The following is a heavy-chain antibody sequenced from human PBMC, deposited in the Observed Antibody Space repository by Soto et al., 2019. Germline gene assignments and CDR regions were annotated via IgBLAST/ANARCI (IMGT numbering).Heavy chain of an antibody. V-gene: IGHV4-4*07. Sequence: SETLSLTCTVSGGSISSYYWSWIRQPAGKGLEWIGRIYTSGSTNYNPSLKGRVTMSVDTSKNQFSLKLSSVTAADTAVYYCARGEWFGATSYFYYYYGMDVWGQGTTVT. D-gene: IGHD3-10*01. CDR3: ARGEWFGATSYFYYYYGMDV. CDR1: GGSISSYY. J-gene: IGHJ6*02. CDR2: IYTSGST.